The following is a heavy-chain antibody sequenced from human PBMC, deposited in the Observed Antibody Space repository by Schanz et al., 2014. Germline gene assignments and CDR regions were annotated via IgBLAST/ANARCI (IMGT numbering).Heavy chain of an antibody. V-gene: IGHV1-2*06. CDR1: GYSIGGYY. Sequence: QEQLVQSGAEVKTPGDSVKVSCKASGYSIGGYYMHWVRQAPGVGPEWMGRINPNTGGTQYAQKFQGRVTMTTAKSISTAYMELRSLRSDDTAVYYCARNIIATARAYDIWGQGTMVTVSS. CDR3: ARNIIATARAYDI. D-gene: IGHD6-13*01. CDR2: INPNTGGT. J-gene: IGHJ3*02.